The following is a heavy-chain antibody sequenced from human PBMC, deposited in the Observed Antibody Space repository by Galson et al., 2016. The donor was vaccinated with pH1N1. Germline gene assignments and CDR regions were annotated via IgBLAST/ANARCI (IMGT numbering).Heavy chain of an antibody. CDR2: IYPGDSES. J-gene: IGHJ3*02. CDR3: ARQGGSPGKTGALDI. Sequence: QSGAEVKKPGESLKISCKGYGYTFRSHWIAWVRQMPGKGLEWMGIIYPGDSESRYSPSFQGQVTSSVDKSISTAYLQWSSLKPSDTAMYYCARQGGSPGKTGALDIWGQGTMVTVSS. D-gene: IGHD1-14*01. V-gene: IGHV5-51*01. CDR1: GYTFRSHW.